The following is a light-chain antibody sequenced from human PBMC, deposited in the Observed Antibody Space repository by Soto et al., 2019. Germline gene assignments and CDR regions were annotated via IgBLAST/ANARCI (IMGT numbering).Light chain of an antibody. J-gene: IGLJ3*02. Sequence: QSALTQPPSVSGSPGQSVTISCTGTSSDVGSYNRVSWYQQPPGTAPKLMICQVSNRPSGVPDRFSGSKSGNTASLTISGLQAEDEADYYCSSYTSSGTWVFGGGTQLTAL. CDR1: SSDVGSYNR. CDR3: SSYTSSGTWV. V-gene: IGLV2-18*02. CDR2: QVS.